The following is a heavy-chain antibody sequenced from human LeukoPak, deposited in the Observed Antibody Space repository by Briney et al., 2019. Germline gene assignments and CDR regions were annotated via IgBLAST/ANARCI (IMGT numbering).Heavy chain of an antibody. CDR3: ARDGSFGEHNWFDP. Sequence: PGGSLRLSCAASGFSFTNYYMSWIRQAPGKGLEWVSYITSTGGSAFYADSVKGRFTISRDNAKNSLFLQMNSLRAEDTAVYYCARDGSFGEHNWFDPWGQGTLVTVSS. CDR1: GFSFTNYY. J-gene: IGHJ5*02. V-gene: IGHV3-11*04. CDR2: ITSTGGSA. D-gene: IGHD3-10*01.